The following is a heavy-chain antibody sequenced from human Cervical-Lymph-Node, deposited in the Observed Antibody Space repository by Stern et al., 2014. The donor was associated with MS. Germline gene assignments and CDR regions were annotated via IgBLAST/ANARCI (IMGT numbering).Heavy chain of an antibody. CDR1: GFTFSSSG. Sequence: VQLEESGGGVVQPGRSLRLSCAASGFTFSSSGMHWVRQAPGKGLEWVAVISYDGSNIYYADSVKGRVTISRDKSKNTLYLQMNSLRAEDTAVYYCAKNDHDDSNHPFDYWGQGTLVTVSS. CDR2: ISYDGSNI. CDR3: AKNDHDDSNHPFDY. V-gene: IGHV3-30*18. D-gene: IGHD4-11*01. J-gene: IGHJ4*02.